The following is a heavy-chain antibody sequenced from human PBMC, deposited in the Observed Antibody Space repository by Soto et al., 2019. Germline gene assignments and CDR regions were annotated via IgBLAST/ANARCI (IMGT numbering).Heavy chain of an antibody. V-gene: IGHV1-18*04. CDR3: ARVPIGGAREIDY. CDR2: ISGYNGDI. J-gene: IGHJ4*02. D-gene: IGHD1-26*01. CDR1: GYTFNRHG. Sequence: QVHLVQSGGEVKKPGASVKVSCKASGYTFNRHGITWVRQAPGQGLEWMGWISGYNGDINYEQKFHGRVTLSSDTLTSPLNLELKSLRSDDKAVYYCARVPIGGAREIDYWGQGTLVTVSS.